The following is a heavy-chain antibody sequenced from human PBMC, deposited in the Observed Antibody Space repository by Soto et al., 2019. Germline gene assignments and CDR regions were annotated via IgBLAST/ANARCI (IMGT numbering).Heavy chain of an antibody. CDR1: GGTFSSYA. Sequence: SVKVSCKASGGTFSSYAISWVRQAPGQGLEWMGGIIPIFGTANYAQKFQGRVTSTADESTSTAYMELSSLRSEDTAVYYCARDHIVVVPAAIRYNWFDPWGQGTLVTVSS. CDR2: IIPIFGTA. J-gene: IGHJ5*02. D-gene: IGHD2-2*01. V-gene: IGHV1-69*13. CDR3: ARDHIVVVPAAIRYNWFDP.